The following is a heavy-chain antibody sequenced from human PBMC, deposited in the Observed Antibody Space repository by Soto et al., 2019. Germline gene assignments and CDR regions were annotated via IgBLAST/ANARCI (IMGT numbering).Heavy chain of an antibody. Sequence: PGGSLRLSCAASGFTFSSYAMSWVRQAPGKGLEWVSTISGSGGNAYYADSVKGRVSISRDNSKNTLRLQMNSLRADDTAVYYCAKDGASGSYPPYYYFGMDVWGQGTTVTVSS. V-gene: IGHV3-23*01. CDR3: AKDGASGSYPPYYYFGMDV. CDR1: GFTFSSYA. D-gene: IGHD1-26*01. CDR2: ISGSGGNA. J-gene: IGHJ6*02.